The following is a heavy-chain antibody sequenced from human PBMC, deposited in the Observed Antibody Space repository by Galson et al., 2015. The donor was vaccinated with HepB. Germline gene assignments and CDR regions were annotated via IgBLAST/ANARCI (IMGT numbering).Heavy chain of an antibody. Sequence: SLRLSCAAPGFTFSSYGMHWVRQAPGKGLEWVAVISYDGHQKYYVDPVKGRFIISRDNSKNTVYLQMNSLKTEDTAVYYCANERGSSRSPGYWGQGTLVSVSS. CDR1: GFTFSSYG. D-gene: IGHD3-10*01. CDR3: ANERGSSRSPGY. V-gene: IGHV3-30*18. J-gene: IGHJ4*02. CDR2: ISYDGHQK.